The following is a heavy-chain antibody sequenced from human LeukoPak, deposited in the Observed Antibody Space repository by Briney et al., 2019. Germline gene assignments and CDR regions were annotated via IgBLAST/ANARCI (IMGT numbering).Heavy chain of an antibody. CDR3: TTESIYDFWSGYSEDFDY. CDR2: IKSKTDGGTT. J-gene: IGHJ4*02. V-gene: IGHV3-15*01. CDR1: GFAFSNAW. D-gene: IGHD3-3*01. Sequence: MSGGSLRLSCAASGFAFSNAWMSWVHQAPGKGLEWVGHIKSKTDGGTTDYAAPVKGRFSISRDDSKNTLYLQMNSLKTEDTAVYYCTTESIYDFWSGYSEDFDYWGQGTLVTVSS.